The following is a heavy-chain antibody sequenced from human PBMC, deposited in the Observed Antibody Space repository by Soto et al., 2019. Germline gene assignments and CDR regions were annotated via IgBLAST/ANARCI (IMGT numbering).Heavy chain of an antibody. V-gene: IGHV4-59*01. D-gene: IGHD2-15*01. J-gene: IGHJ3*02. CDR3: ARVGSDCRGGSCYPDADDI. CDR2: IYYSGST. Sequence: SETLSLTCTVSGGSISSYYWSWIRQPPGKGLEWIGYIYYSGSTNYNPALKSRVTMSGDTSKNQFSLKLSSVTAADTAVYYCARVGSDCRGGSCYPDADDIRGHGTMVTVS. CDR1: GGSISSYY.